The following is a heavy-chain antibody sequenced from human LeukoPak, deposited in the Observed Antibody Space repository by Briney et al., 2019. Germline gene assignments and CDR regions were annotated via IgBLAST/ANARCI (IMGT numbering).Heavy chain of an antibody. J-gene: IGHJ6*04. Sequence: GGSLRLSCAASGFTFSSYEMNWVRQAPGGGVEWVSYIRSSGSTIYYADSVKGRFTISRDNAKNSLYLQMNSLRAEDTAVYYCARDSTGGYSGYDPHYYYGMDVWGKGTTVTVSS. CDR3: ARDSTGGYSGYDPHYYYGMDV. D-gene: IGHD5-12*01. CDR2: IRSSGSTI. V-gene: IGHV3-48*03. CDR1: GFTFSSYE.